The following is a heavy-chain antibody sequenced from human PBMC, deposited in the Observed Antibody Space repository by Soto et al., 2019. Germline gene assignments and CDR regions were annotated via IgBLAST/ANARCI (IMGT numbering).Heavy chain of an antibody. CDR2: IIPIFGTA. CDR1: GGTFSSSA. J-gene: IGHJ6*02. D-gene: IGHD2-21*01. V-gene: IGHV1-69*01. CDR3: ARVAFNHISLKPGLYYYSYYGMDV. Sequence: QVQLVQSGAEVKKPGFSVKVSCKASGGTFSSSAISWVRQAPGQGLEWMGGIIPIFGTANYAQKFKGRDTITADESTRTAYMELSSLRSEDPAVYDCARVAFNHISLKPGLYYYSYYGMDVWGQGTTVTVSS.